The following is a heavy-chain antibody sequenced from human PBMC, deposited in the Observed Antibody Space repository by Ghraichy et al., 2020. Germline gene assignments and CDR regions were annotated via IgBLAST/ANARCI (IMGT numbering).Heavy chain of an antibody. V-gene: IGHV3-23*01. Sequence: GGSLRLSCAASGFTFSSYAMSWVRQAPGKGLEWVSAISGSGGSTYYADSVKGRFTISRDNSKNTLYLQMNSLRAEDTAVYYCAKRGLGTLGGGPGRAGEGDAFDIWGQGTMVTVSS. J-gene: IGHJ3*02. CDR1: GFTFSSYA. D-gene: IGHD7-27*01. CDR3: AKRGLGTLGGGPGRAGEGDAFDI. CDR2: ISGSGGST.